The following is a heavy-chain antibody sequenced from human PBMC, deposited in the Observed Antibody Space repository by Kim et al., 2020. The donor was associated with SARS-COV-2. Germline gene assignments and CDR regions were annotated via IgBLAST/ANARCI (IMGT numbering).Heavy chain of an antibody. J-gene: IGHJ4*02. D-gene: IGHD2-15*01. Sequence: SQTLSLTCAISGDSVSGHSPARNWIRQYPSRGLEWLGRTYYRSKWYNDYAVSVKSRITINPDTSKNQFSLQLNSVTHEDTAVDYWAREHLYCSGPSCAGGGFDYWGRGTPVTVSS. V-gene: IGHV6-1*01. CDR2: TYYRSKWYN. CDR1: GDSVSGHSPA. CDR3: AREHLYCSGPSCAGGGFDY.